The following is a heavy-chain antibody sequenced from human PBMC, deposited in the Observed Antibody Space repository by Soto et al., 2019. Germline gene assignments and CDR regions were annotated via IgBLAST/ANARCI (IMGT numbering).Heavy chain of an antibody. V-gene: IGHV3-66*01. CDR3: XXXXXXXXXTRGGPN. CDR1: GFTVSSNY. Sequence: EVQLVESGGGLVQPGGSLRLSCAASGFTVSSNYMSWVRQAPGTGLEWVSVIYSGGSTYYADSVKGRFTISRDNSKNTXXXXXXXXXXXXXXXXXXXXXXXXXXXTRGGPNWGQGTLVTVSS. CDR2: IYSGGST. D-gene: IGHD3-10*01. J-gene: IGHJ4*02.